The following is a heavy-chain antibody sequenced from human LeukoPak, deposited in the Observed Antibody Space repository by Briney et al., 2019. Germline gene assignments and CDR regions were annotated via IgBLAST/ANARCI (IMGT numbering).Heavy chain of an antibody. CDR2: INWNGGST. CDR1: GFTFDDYG. CDR3: ARDTAMVTGFDY. J-gene: IGHJ4*02. Sequence: GGSLTLSCAASGFTFDDYGMSWVRQAPGKGLEWVSGINWNGGSTGYADSVKGRFTISRDNAKNSLYLQMNSLRAEDTALYYCARDTAMVTGFDYWGQGTLVTVSS. D-gene: IGHD5-18*01. V-gene: IGHV3-20*04.